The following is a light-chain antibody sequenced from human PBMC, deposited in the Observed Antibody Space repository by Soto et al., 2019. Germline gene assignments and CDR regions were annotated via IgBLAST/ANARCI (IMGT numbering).Light chain of an antibody. J-gene: IGKJ4*01. CDR2: AAS. V-gene: IGKV1-39*01. CDR3: QQSYSTLLT. CDR1: QSISSY. Sequence: DIQMTQSPSSLSASVGDRVIITCRASQSISSYLNWYQQKPGKAPKLLIYAASSLQSGVPSRFSGSGSGTEFTLTISSLQPEDFAAYYCQQSYSTLLTFGGGTEVEIK.